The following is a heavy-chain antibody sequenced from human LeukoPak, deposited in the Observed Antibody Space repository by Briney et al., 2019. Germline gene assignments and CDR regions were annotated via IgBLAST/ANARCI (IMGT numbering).Heavy chain of an antibody. CDR3: ASSTVTLHSYYYAMDV. D-gene: IGHD4-17*01. CDR2: IYSGGTT. CDR1: GFTVTSNY. V-gene: IGHV3-66*01. J-gene: IGHJ6*02. Sequence: TGGSLRLSCAASGFTVTSNYMSWVRQAPGKGLEWVSVIYSGGTTYYSDSVKGRFTLSRDNYKKTLYLQMNSLRAEDTAVYYCASSTVTLHSYYYAMDVWGQGTTVTVSS.